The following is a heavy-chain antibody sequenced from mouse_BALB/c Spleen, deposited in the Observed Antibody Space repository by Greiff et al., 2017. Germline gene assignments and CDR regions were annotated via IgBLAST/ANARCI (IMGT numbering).Heavy chain of an antibody. Sequence: EVKLMESGGDLVKPGGSRKLSCAASGFTFSSFGMHWVRQAPEKGLEWVAYISSGSSTIYYADTVKGRFTISRDNPKNTLFLQMTSLRSEDTAMYYCARGYGNYAWFAYWGQGTLVTVSA. CDR1: GFTFSSFG. V-gene: IGHV5-17*02. D-gene: IGHD2-1*01. CDR2: ISSGSSTI. J-gene: IGHJ3*01. CDR3: ARGYGNYAWFAY.